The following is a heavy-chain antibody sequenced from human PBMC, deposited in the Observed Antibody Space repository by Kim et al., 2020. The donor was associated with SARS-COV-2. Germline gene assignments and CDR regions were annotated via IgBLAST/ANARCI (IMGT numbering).Heavy chain of an antibody. CDR1: GFPFEDHA. J-gene: IGHJ6*02. Sequence: SLGLSCAASGFPFEDHAMHWVRQAPGKGLGGVSGISWNSGNIGYADSVKGRFTISRDNAKNSLYLQMHSLRAEETGLYYCAKDRYSGYDLRGYGMDVWGQGTTVTVSS. D-gene: IGHD5-12*01. CDR3: AKDRYSGYDLRGYGMDV. V-gene: IGHV3-9*01. CDR2: ISWNSGNI.